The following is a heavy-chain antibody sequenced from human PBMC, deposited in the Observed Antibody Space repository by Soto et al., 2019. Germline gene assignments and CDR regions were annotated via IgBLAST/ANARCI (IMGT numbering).Heavy chain of an antibody. CDR3: ARDIITVIGGDIYYYFGMDV. V-gene: IGHV4-34*01. J-gene: IGHJ6*02. CDR1: GGSFREYY. D-gene: IGHD3-10*01. Sequence: SETLSLTCEVNGGSFREYYWSWIRQSPGKGLEWIGEINQSGTTHYNPSLKSRVRISIDKSKDQFSLNLTSVTAADTATYYCARDIITVIGGDIYYYFGMDVWGQGTTVTVSS. CDR2: INQSGTT.